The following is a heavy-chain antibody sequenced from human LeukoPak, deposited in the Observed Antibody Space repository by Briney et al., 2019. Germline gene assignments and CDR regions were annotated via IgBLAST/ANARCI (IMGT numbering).Heavy chain of an antibody. CDR3: AKPPWDYYDSSGYYYVDAFDI. Sequence: GGSLRLSCAASGFTVSSNYMSWVRQAPGKGLEWVAFIRYDGSNKYYADSVKGRFTISRDNSKNTLYLQMNSLRAEDTAVYYCAKPPWDYYDSSGYYYVDAFDIWGQGTMVTVSS. V-gene: IGHV3-30*02. CDR1: GFTVSSNY. D-gene: IGHD3-22*01. CDR2: IRYDGSNK. J-gene: IGHJ3*02.